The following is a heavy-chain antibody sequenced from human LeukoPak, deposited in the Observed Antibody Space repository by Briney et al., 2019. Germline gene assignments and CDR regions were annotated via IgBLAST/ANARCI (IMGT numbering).Heavy chain of an antibody. CDR1: GGSISSYY. V-gene: IGHV4-59*08. CDR2: ISDIESI. D-gene: IGHD2/OR15-2a*01. Sequence: SETLSLTCTVSGGSISSYYWSWIRQPPGKGLEWIAYISDIESINYNPSLKSRVTISLDTSKNQFSLKLTSVTAADTAVYYCAGHHPRNTVDFWGQGTLVTVSS. CDR3: AGHHPRNTVDF. J-gene: IGHJ4*02.